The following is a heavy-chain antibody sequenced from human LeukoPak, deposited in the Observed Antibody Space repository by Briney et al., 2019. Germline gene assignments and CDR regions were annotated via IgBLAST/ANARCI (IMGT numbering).Heavy chain of an antibody. CDR1: GGSFSGYY. Sequence: SETLSLTCAVYGGSFSGYYWSWIRQPPGKGLEWIGYIYYSGSTNYNPSLKSRVTISVDTSKNQFSLKLSSVTAADTAVYYCARSACSGGSCFFDYWGQGTLVTVSS. J-gene: IGHJ4*02. D-gene: IGHD2-15*01. CDR2: IYYSGST. CDR3: ARSACSGGSCFFDY. V-gene: IGHV4-59*08.